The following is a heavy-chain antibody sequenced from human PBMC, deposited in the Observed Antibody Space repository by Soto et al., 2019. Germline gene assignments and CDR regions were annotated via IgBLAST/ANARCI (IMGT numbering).Heavy chain of an antibody. CDR2: IYYSGST. V-gene: IGHV4-39*01. CDR3: ASRLNGYFQH. CDR1: GGSISSSSYY. Sequence: QLQLQESGPGLVKPSETLSLTCTVSGGSISSSSYYWGWIRQPPGKGLEWIGSIYYSGSTYYNPSLKSRVTISVDTSKNQFPLKLSSVTAADTAVYYCASRLNGYFQHWGQGTLVTVSS. J-gene: IGHJ1*01.